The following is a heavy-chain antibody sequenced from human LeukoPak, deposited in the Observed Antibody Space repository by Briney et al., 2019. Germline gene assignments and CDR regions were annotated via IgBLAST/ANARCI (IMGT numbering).Heavy chain of an antibody. CDR1: GFTFSNHW. V-gene: IGHV3-7*01. CDR2: IKQDGSDK. J-gene: IGHJ3*02. CDR3: ARDARGAAAADDAFDI. Sequence: GGSLRLSCAASGFTFSNHWMTWVRQAPGKGLEWVANIKQDGSDKNHVDSVKGRFTISRDNAKNSLYLQMNSLRAEDTAVYYCARDARGAAAADDAFDIWGQGTMVTVSS. D-gene: IGHD6-13*01.